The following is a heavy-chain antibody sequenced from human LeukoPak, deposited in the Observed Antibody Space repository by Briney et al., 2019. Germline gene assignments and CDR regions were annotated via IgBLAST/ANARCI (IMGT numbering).Heavy chain of an antibody. D-gene: IGHD1-1*01. J-gene: IGHJ4*02. CDR1: GFTFSSHA. Sequence: GSLRLSCVASGFTFSSHAASWFRQAPGKGLEWGSTMGLGGTDTYYADSVRGRFTISKASSKNTLQMNSLSAEDTAIYYCVKHSGTVYGNTDYWGQGVLVTVSS. CDR3: VKHSGTVYGNTDY. CDR2: MGLGGTDT. V-gene: IGHV3-23*01.